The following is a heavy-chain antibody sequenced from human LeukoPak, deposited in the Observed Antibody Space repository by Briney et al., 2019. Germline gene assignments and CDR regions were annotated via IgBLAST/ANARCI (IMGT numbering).Heavy chain of an antibody. Sequence: ASVKVSCKASGYTFTGYYMHWVRQAPGQGLEWMGWINPNSGGTNYAQKFQGRVTMTRDTSIGTAYMELSRLRSDDTAVYYCARDPAPNGDGYNLWGQGTLVTVSS. CDR1: GYTFTGYY. D-gene: IGHD5-12*01. CDR3: ARDPAPNGDGYNL. V-gene: IGHV1-2*02. CDR2: INPNSGGT. J-gene: IGHJ4*02.